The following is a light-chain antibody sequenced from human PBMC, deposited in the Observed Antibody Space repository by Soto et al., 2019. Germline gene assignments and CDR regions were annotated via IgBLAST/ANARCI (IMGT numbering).Light chain of an antibody. CDR3: QQLNSYPLALT. Sequence: DIQLTQSPSFLSASVGDRVTITCRASQGISSYLAWYQQKPGKAPKLLIYAASTLQSGVPSRFSGSGSGTEFTLTISSLQPEDFATYYCQQLNSYPLALTFDGGTKVEIK. CDR1: QGISSY. CDR2: AAS. J-gene: IGKJ4*01. V-gene: IGKV1-9*01.